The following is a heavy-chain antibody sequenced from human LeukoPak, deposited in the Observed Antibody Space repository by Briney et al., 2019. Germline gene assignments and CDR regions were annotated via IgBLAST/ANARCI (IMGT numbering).Heavy chain of an antibody. CDR3: ARDLYDSSGYYGVTYDY. Sequence: TGGSLRLSCSASGFTFSSYAMHWVRQAPGKGLEYVSAISSNGGSTYYADSVKGRFTISRDNAKNSLYLQMNSLRAEDTAVYYCARDLYDSSGYYGVTYDYWGQGTLVTVSS. J-gene: IGHJ4*02. CDR2: ISSNGGST. CDR1: GFTFSSYA. D-gene: IGHD3-22*01. V-gene: IGHV3-64*04.